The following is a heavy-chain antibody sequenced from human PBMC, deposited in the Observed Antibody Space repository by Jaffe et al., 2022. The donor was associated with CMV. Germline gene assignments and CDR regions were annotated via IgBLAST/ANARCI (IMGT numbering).Heavy chain of an antibody. CDR3: ARAYYYYFYMDV. CDR2: ISADNGNT. J-gene: IGHJ6*03. CDR1: GYTFTSFG. Sequence: QVQLVQSEPEVKKPGASVKVSCKASGYTFTSFGISWVRQAPGQGLEWMGWISADNGNTNYARNLQGRVTMTTDTSTSTAYLELRSLRSDDTAVYYCARAYYYYFYMDVWGKGTTVTVSS. V-gene: IGHV1-18*04.